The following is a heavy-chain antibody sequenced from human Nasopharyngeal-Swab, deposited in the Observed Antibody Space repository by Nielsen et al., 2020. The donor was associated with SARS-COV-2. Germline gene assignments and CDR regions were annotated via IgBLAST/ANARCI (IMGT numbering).Heavy chain of an antibody. D-gene: IGHD2-15*01. CDR3: AKDSGAGLCDGGSCFPTNH. J-gene: IGHJ5*02. CDR1: GFTFTSYA. Sequence: GGSLRLSCAASGFTFTSYAMNWVRQAPGKGLKWVSGMSGTGDNTYYADSVKGRFTISRDSSKNTLYLQMNSLRAEDTAVYYCAKDSGAGLCDGGSCFPTNHWGQGTLVTVSS. V-gene: IGHV3-23*01. CDR2: MSGTGDNT.